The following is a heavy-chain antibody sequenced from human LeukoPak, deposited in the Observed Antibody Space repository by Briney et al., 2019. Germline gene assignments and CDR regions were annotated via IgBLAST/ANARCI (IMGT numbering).Heavy chain of an antibody. CDR1: GGSISSSNW. CDR2: IYHSGST. J-gene: IGHJ3*02. V-gene: IGHV4-4*02. D-gene: IGHD3-16*01. Sequence: PSETLSLTCAVSGGSISSSNWWSWVHQPPGKGLEWIGEIYHSGSTNYNPSLKSRVTISVDKSKNQFSLKLSSVTAADTAVYYCATGGFVVSDAFDIWGQGTMVTVSS. CDR3: ATGGFVVSDAFDI.